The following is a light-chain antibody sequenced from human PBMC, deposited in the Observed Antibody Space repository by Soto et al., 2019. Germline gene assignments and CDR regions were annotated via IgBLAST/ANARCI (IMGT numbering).Light chain of an antibody. Sequence: QSALTQPASVSGSPGQSIAISCTGTSSDVVTYKYVSWYQQHPGKAPKLMIYEVSIRPSGVSDRFSGSKSGNTASLTISGLRPEDEAYYYCCSYASSTTRLVFGGGTKLTVL. CDR3: CSYASSTTRLV. J-gene: IGLJ2*01. CDR2: EVS. V-gene: IGLV2-14*01. CDR1: SSDVVTYKY.